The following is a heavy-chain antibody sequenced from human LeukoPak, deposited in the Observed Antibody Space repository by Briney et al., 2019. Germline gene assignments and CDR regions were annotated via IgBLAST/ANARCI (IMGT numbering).Heavy chain of an antibody. J-gene: IGHJ6*02. V-gene: IGHV4-31*03. CDR1: GGSISSGGYY. Sequence: PSETLSLTCTVSGGSISSGGYYWSWIRQHPGKGLEWIGYIYYSGSTYYNPSLKSRVTISVDTSKNQFSLKLSSVTAADTAVYYCARAIVVVPAAIFAEGLALDGMDVWGQGTTVTVSS. D-gene: IGHD2-2*01. CDR2: IYYSGST. CDR3: ARAIVVVPAAIFAEGLALDGMDV.